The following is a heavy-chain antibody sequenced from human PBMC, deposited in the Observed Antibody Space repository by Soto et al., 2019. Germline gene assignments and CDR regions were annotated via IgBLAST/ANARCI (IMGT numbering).Heavy chain of an antibody. Sequence: PGGSLRLFCAVSGFTFSRYEMNWVRQAPGKGLEWVSYIGTSGKTIYYADSVRGRFTISRDNAKNSLYLQMNSLSAEDTAVYYCARDPAIYSGNFDYGLDVWGQGTTVTVSS. D-gene: IGHD4-4*01. V-gene: IGHV3-48*03. CDR1: GFTFSRYE. J-gene: IGHJ6*02. CDR3: ARDPAIYSGNFDYGLDV. CDR2: IGTSGKTI.